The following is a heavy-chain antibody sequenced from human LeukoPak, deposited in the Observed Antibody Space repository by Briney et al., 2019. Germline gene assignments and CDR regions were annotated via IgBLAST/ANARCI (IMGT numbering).Heavy chain of an antibody. CDR3: ASRDGGNPGGYYYYGMDV. V-gene: IGHV1-69*13. D-gene: IGHD4-23*01. Sequence: GASVKVSCKASGGTFSSYAISWVRQAPGQGLEWMGGIIPIFGTANYAQKFQGRVTITADESTSTAYMELSSLRSEDTAVYYCASRDGGNPGGYYYYGMDVWGQGTTVTVSS. CDR1: GGTFSSYA. CDR2: IIPIFGTA. J-gene: IGHJ6*02.